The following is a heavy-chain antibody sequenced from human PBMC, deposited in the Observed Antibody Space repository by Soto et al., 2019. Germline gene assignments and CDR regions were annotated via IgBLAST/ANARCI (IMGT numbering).Heavy chain of an antibody. CDR1: GYSFTSYW. J-gene: IGHJ6*02. D-gene: IGHD4-17*01. CDR2: IYPGDSDT. V-gene: IGHV5-51*01. Sequence: PGESLKISCKGSGYSFTSYWIGWVRQMPGKGLEWMGIIYPGDSDTRYSPSFQGQVTISADKSISTAYLQWSSLKASDTAMCYCARQAVTIYYGMDVWGQGTTVTVSS. CDR3: ARQAVTIYYGMDV.